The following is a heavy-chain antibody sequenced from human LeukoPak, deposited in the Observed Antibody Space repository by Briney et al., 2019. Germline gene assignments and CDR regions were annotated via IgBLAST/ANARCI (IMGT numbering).Heavy chain of an antibody. CDR1: DASISSSSYY. J-gene: IGHJ4*02. D-gene: IGHD2/OR15-2a*01. CDR3: ARGSNVIDY. V-gene: IGHV4-39*01. Sequence: SETLSLTCTVSDASISSSSYYWGWLRHPPGKGLEWIGSIYYSGNTYSNPSLKSRVTISVDTSKNQFSLRLTSVTAADTAVYYCARGSNVIDYWGQGTLVTVSS. CDR2: IYYSGNT.